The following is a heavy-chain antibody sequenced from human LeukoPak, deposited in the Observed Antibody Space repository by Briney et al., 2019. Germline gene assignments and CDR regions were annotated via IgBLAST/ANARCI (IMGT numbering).Heavy chain of an antibody. D-gene: IGHD5-18*01. CDR1: GFTFSSYG. J-gene: IGHJ4*02. CDR3: ATHDQIRYSYVDY. Sequence: GRSLRLSCAASGFTFSSYGMHWVRQAPGKGLEWVAVIWYDGSNKYYADSVKGRFTISRDNSKNTLYLQMNSLRAEDTAVYYCATHDQIRYSYVDYWGQGTLVTVSS. V-gene: IGHV3-33*01. CDR2: IWYDGSNK.